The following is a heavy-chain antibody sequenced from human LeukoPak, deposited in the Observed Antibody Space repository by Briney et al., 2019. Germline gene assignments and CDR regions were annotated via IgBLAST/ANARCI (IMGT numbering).Heavy chain of an antibody. Sequence: PGGSLRLSCAASGFTFSSYAMSWVRQAPGKGLEWVSAISGSGGSTYYADSVKGRFTISRDNSKNTLYLQMNSLRAEDTAVYYCAKDSPDTAMGYYYDYGMDVWGQGTTVTVSS. CDR3: AKDSPDTAMGYYYDYGMDV. CDR2: ISGSGGST. J-gene: IGHJ6*02. V-gene: IGHV3-23*01. CDR1: GFTFSSYA. D-gene: IGHD5-18*01.